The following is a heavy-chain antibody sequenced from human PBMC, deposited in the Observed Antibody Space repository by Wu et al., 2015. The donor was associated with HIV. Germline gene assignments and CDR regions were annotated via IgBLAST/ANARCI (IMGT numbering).Heavy chain of an antibody. V-gene: IGHV1-18*01. D-gene: IGHD3-16*02. CDR2: ISPYKSNT. Sequence: QVQLVQSGAEVKKPGSSVKVSCKASGGTFSSYAISWVRQAPGQGLEWMGWISPYKSNTNSAQKFQGRVTMTTDTSTNTAYMELWSLRPDDTAVYYCAGLRLGEFSLAYWGQGTLVTVSS. J-gene: IGHJ4*02. CDR3: AGLRLGEFSLAY. CDR1: GGTFSSYA.